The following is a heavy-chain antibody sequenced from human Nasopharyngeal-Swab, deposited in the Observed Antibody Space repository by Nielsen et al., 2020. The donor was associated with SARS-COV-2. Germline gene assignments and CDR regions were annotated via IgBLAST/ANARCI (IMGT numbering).Heavy chain of an antibody. V-gene: IGHV3-33*01. CDR2: IWYDGSNK. CDR3: ARELLWFGELAGGFDY. J-gene: IGHJ4*02. Sequence: GESLKISCAASGFTFSSYGMHWVRQAPGKGLEWVAVIWYDGSNKYYADSVKGRFTISRDNSKNTLSLQMNSLRAEDTAVYYCARELLWFGELAGGFDYWGQGTLVTVSS. CDR1: GFTFSSYG. D-gene: IGHD3-10*01.